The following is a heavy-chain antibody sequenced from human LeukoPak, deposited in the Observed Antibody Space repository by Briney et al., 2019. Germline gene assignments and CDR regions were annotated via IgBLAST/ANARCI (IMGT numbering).Heavy chain of an antibody. D-gene: IGHD3-22*01. CDR2: IYTSGST. J-gene: IGHJ4*02. CDR1: GGSISSYY. V-gene: IGHV4-4*07. Sequence: SETLSLTCTVSGGSISSYYWSWIRQPAGKGLEWIGRIYTSGSTNYNPSLKSRVTMSVDTSKNQFSLKLSSVTAADTAVYYCARNYYDSSGYLNYFDYWGQGTPVTVSS. CDR3: ARNYYDSSGYLNYFDY.